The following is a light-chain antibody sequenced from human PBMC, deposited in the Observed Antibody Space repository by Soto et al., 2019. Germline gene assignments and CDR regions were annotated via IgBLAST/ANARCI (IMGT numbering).Light chain of an antibody. V-gene: IGKV3-20*01. CDR1: QSVSNNY. J-gene: IGKJ4*01. CDR2: GAS. CDR3: QQYCCSPLT. Sequence: EIVLTQSPGTLSLSAGGGATLSCRASQSVSNNYIARYQQKPGQAPRLLIHGASSRATDIPDRFSGSGSGTDFTLTIRKLEPEDFAVYYCQQYCCSPLTFGGGTKVEI.